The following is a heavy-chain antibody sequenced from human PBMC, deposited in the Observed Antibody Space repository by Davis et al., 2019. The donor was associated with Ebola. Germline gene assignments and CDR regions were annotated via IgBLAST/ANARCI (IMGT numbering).Heavy chain of an antibody. Sequence: PGGSLRLSCAASGFTFSTYWMTWVRQAPGKGLEWVANIKPDGSEKNYVDSVKGRFTISRDNAKSSLYLQMNSLRAEDTAVYYCASGGWGSYRFVYWGQGTLVTVSS. J-gene: IGHJ4*02. CDR2: IKPDGSEK. V-gene: IGHV3-7*01. D-gene: IGHD3-16*02. CDR1: GFTFSTYW. CDR3: ASGGWGSYRFVY.